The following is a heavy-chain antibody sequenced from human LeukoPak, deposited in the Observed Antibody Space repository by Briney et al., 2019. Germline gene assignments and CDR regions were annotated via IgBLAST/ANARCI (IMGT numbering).Heavy chain of an antibody. D-gene: IGHD6-19*01. Sequence: QPGGSLRLSCAASGFTLSNYATSWVRQAPGKGLEWVSAISNSGENIYYADSVKGRFTMSRDISKNTLYLQLNSLRAEDTAVYYCAKGRYSNGLFGYWGQGTLVTVSS. CDR2: ISNSGENI. J-gene: IGHJ4*02. CDR3: AKGRYSNGLFGY. CDR1: GFTLSNYA. V-gene: IGHV3-23*01.